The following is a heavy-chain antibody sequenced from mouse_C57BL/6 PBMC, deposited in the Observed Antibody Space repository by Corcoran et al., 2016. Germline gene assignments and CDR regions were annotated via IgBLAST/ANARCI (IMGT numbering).Heavy chain of an antibody. V-gene: IGHV1-19*01. CDR1: GYTFTDYY. CDR2: INPYNGGT. CDR3: ARADYVGDYYAMYY. D-gene: IGHD2-4*01. Sequence: EVQLQQSGPVLVKPGASVKMSCKASGYTFTDYYMNWVKQSHGKSLEWIGVINPYNGGTSYNQKFKGKATLTVDKSSSTAYMELNSLTSEDSAVYYCARADYVGDYYAMYYWVQGTSVTVSS. J-gene: IGHJ4*01.